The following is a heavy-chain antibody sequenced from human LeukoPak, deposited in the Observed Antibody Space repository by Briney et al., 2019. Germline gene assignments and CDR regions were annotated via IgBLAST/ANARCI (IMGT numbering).Heavy chain of an antibody. CDR3: ARSRRGELDI. V-gene: IGHV4-4*02. CDR1: GGCISISYW. D-gene: IGHD3-10*01. Sequence: PSETLSLTCAVSGGCISISYWWTWVRQPPGKGLEWIGEIYHSGSTNYNPSLKSRVTISVDKSKNQFSLKLNSVTAADTAVYYCARSRRGELDIWGQGTMVTVSS. CDR2: IYHSGST. J-gene: IGHJ3*02.